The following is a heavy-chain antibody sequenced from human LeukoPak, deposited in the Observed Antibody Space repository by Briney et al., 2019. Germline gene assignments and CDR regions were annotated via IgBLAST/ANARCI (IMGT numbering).Heavy chain of an antibody. D-gene: IGHD1-26*01. V-gene: IGHV3-30-3*01. CDR1: GFTFSSYA. CDR3: ARDIPVGVTRAFDI. J-gene: IGHJ3*02. Sequence: GGSLRLSCAASGFTFSSYAMHWVRRAPGKGLEWVAVISYDGSNKYYADSVKGRFTISRDNSKNTLYLQMNSLRAEDTAVYYCARDIPVGVTRAFDIWGQGTMVTVSS. CDR2: ISYDGSNK.